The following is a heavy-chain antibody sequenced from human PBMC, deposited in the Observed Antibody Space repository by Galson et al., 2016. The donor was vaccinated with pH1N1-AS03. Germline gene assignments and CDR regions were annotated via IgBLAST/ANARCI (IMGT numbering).Heavy chain of an antibody. V-gene: IGHV4-39*07. CDR1: SGSISSSSYY. D-gene: IGHD4-17*01. CDR2: IYYLGYT. J-gene: IGHJ3*02. Sequence: ETLSLTCTVSSGSISSSSYYWSWIRQPPGKGLEWIASIYYLGYTYDNPSLKSRVTISVDTSKNQFSLRLSSVTATDTAVYYCARHSGVTTTVTNAFDIWGRGTMVTVSS. CDR3: ARHSGVTTTVTNAFDI.